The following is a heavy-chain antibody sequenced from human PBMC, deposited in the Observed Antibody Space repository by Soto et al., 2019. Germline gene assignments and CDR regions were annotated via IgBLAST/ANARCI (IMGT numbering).Heavy chain of an antibody. CDR1: GGTFSNYA. Sequence: QVQLVQSGAEVKTPGSSVRVSCKASGGTFSNYAFSWVRQAPGQGLEYMGGIFPIFNTPSYAQNFQGRVTITADIATDTAYLELSSLRSDDTAVYYCATRLSAGDFWGQGTLIIVSS. CDR3: ATRLSAGDF. J-gene: IGHJ4*02. V-gene: IGHV1-69*06. D-gene: IGHD3-22*01. CDR2: IFPIFNTP.